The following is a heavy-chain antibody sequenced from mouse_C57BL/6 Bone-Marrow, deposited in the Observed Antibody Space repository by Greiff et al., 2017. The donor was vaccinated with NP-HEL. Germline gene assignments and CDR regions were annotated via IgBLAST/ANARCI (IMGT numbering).Heavy chain of an antibody. CDR2: IDPESGGT. CDR1: GYTFTDYE. V-gene: IGHV1-15*01. J-gene: IGHJ3*01. CDR3: SIYYDYDAWFAY. D-gene: IGHD2-4*01. Sequence: VKLQESGAELVRPGASVTLSCKASGYTFTDYEMHWVKQTPVHGLEWIGAIDPESGGTAYNQKFKGKAILTADKSSSTAYMELRSLTSEDSAVYYCSIYYDYDAWFAYWGQGTLVTVSA.